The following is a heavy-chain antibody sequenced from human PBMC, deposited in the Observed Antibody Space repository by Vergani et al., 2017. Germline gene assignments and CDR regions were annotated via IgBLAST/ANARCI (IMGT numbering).Heavy chain of an antibody. CDR3: AKSQPLGYCSSTSCYPLDY. CDR1: GFTFSSYA. J-gene: IGHJ4*02. D-gene: IGHD2-2*01. V-gene: IGHV3-23*01. Sequence: EVQLLESGGGLVQPGGSLRLSCAASGFTFSSYAMSWVRQAPGKGLEWVSAISGSGGSTYYADSVKGRFTISRDNSKNTLYLQMNSLSAEDTAVYYCAKSQPLGYCSSTSCYPLDYWGQGTLVTVSS. CDR2: ISGSGGST.